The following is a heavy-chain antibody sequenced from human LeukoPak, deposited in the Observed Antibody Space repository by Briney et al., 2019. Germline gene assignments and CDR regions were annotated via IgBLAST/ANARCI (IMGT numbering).Heavy chain of an antibody. CDR3: ARLNVLQWDSDY. J-gene: IGHJ4*02. CDR1: GYSISSGYY. D-gene: IGHD2-8*01. Sequence: SETLSLTCAVSGYSISSGYYWGWIRQPPGMGLEWIGTIYHSGSTYYNPSLKSRLSMSVDTSKNQFSLKLRSVTAADTAVYYCARLNVLQWDSDYWGQGTLVTVSS. CDR2: IYHSGST. V-gene: IGHV4-38-2*01.